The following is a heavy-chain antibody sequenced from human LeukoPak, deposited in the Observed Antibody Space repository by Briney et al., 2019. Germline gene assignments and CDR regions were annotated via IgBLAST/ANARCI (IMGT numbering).Heavy chain of an antibody. D-gene: IGHD6-19*01. CDR3: ARVIHHRGYSSGWYTFDY. CDR1: GFTFSRDS. J-gene: IGHJ4*02. Sequence: PGGSLRLSCAASGFTFSRDSMNWVRQAPGKGLEWVSYINGGGSPIYYADSVRGRFTISRDNVKNSLYLQMDSLRAEDTAVYYCARVIHHRGYSSGWYTFDYWGQGTLVTVSS. CDR2: INGGGSPI. V-gene: IGHV3-48*01.